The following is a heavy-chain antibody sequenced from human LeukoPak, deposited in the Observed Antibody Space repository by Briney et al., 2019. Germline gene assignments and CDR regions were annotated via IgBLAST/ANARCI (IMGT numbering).Heavy chain of an antibody. V-gene: IGHV4-59*12. CDR3: ARESLAYSSSQTDTFDI. D-gene: IGHD6-13*01. Sequence: PSETLSLTCTVSGGSISPYFWSWMRQTPGKGLEWIGYISYTGSTNYNPALKSRVTISVDTSKNQFSLKLSSVTAEDTAVYYCARESLAYSSSQTDTFDIWGQGTMVTVSS. CDR2: ISYTGST. J-gene: IGHJ3*02. CDR1: GGSISPYF.